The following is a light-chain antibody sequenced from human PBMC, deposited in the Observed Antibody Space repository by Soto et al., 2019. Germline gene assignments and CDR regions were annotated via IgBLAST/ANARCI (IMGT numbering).Light chain of an antibody. V-gene: IGLV1-47*01. Sequence: QSVLTQPPSASGTPGQGVSISCSGGSSNIGTNYVYWYQHLAGAAPKLLIYRNNQRPSGVPERFSASRPGTSASLAISGLRSEDESHYYCAAWDDSLSAYVFGTGTKVTV. CDR3: AAWDDSLSAYV. CDR1: SSNIGTNY. J-gene: IGLJ1*01. CDR2: RNN.